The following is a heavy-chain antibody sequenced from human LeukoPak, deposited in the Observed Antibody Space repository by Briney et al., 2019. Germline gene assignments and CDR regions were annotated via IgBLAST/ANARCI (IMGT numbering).Heavy chain of an antibody. V-gene: IGHV4-59*01. CDR3: ARAHFWSGYTIDY. CDR1: GGSISSYY. D-gene: IGHD3-3*02. CDR2: IYYTGST. Sequence: SSETLSLTCTVSGGSISSYYWSWIRQPPGQGLKWIGSIYYTGSTNYNPSLKSRVTISVDTSKNPFSLKLGSVTAADTAVYYCARAHFWSGYTIDYWGQGTPVTVSS. J-gene: IGHJ4*02.